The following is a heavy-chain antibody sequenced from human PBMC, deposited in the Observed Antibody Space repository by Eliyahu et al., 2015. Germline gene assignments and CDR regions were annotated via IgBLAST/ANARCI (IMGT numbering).Heavy chain of an antibody. CDR1: GFXFSSYE. Sequence: EVQLVESGGGLVQPGGSLRLSCAXXGFXFSSYEMNWVRQAPGKGLEWVSFISSTGSTTSYADSVKGRFTISRDNAKNSLYLQMSSLRAEDTAVYYCAREHTYVATASLDYWGQGTLVTVSS. V-gene: IGHV3-48*03. CDR2: ISSTGSTT. CDR3: AREHTYVATASLDY. D-gene: IGHD5-12*01. J-gene: IGHJ4*02.